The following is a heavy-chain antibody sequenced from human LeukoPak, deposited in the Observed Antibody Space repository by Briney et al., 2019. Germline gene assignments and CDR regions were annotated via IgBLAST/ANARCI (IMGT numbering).Heavy chain of an antibody. V-gene: IGHV1-2*02. J-gene: IGHJ6*02. CDR2: INPNSGGT. D-gene: IGHD6-6*01. Sequence: GASVKVSCKASGYTFTGYYMYWVRQAPGQGLEWMGWINPNSGGTNYAQKFQGRVTMTRDTSISTAYMELSRLRSDDTAVYYCARDVSSSSPYGMDVWGQGTTVTVSS. CDR1: GYTFTGYY. CDR3: ARDVSSSSPYGMDV.